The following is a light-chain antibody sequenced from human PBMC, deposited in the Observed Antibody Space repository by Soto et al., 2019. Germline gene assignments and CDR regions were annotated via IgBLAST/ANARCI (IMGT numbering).Light chain of an antibody. Sequence: QSVLTQPPSVSGSPGQSVTISCTGTSSDVGSYNRVSWYQQPPGTAPKLMIYEVSNRPSGVPDRFSGSKSGNTASLTISGFQAEDEADYYCSSYTSSSPYVFGPGTKVTVL. CDR3: SSYTSSSPYV. V-gene: IGLV2-18*02. J-gene: IGLJ1*01. CDR1: SSDVGSYNR. CDR2: EVS.